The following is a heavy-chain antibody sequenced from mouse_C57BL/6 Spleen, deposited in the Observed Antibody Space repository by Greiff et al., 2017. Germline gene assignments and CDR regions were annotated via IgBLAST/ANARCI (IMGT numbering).Heavy chain of an antibody. CDR1: GYTFTSYC. CDR3: ARWGKGFGD. V-gene: IGHV1-50*01. J-gene: IGHJ2*01. CDR2: IDPSDSYT. Sequence: QVHLQQPGAELVKPGASVKLSCKASGYTFTSYCMQWVKQRPGQGLEWIGEIDPSDSYTNYNQKFKGKATLTVDTSSSTAYMQLSSLASEDSAGYGCARWGKGFGDWGQGTTVTV.